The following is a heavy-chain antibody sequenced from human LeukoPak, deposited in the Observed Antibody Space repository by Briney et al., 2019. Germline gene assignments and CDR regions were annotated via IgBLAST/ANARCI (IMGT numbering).Heavy chain of an antibody. CDR2: IYYSGST. CDR3: ARVTVDIVATTDAFDI. V-gene: IGHV4-39*07. CDR1: GGSISSSSYY. D-gene: IGHD5-12*01. J-gene: IGHJ3*02. Sequence: SETLSLTCTVSGGSISSSSYYWGWIRQPPGKGLEWIGSIYYSGSTYYNPSLKSRVTISVDTSKNQFSLKLSSVTAADTAVYYCARVTVDIVATTDAFDIWRQGTMVTVSS.